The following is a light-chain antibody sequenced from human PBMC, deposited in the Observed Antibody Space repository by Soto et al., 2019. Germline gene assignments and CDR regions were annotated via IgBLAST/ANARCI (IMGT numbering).Light chain of an antibody. J-gene: IGLJ2*01. V-gene: IGLV1-40*01. CDR3: QSYDSSLSTSGV. CDR1: SSNIGAGFD. CDR2: GNT. Sequence: QAVVTQPPSVSGAPGQRVTISCTGSSSNIGAGFDVHWYRQLPGTAPKLLIYGNTNRPSGVPDRFSGSKSGTSASLAISGLQAEDEAVYYCQSYDSSLSTSGVFGGGTKVTVL.